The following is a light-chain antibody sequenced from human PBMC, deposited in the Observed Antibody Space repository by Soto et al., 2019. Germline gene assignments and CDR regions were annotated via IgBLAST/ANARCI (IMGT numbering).Light chain of an antibody. CDR2: DAS. Sequence: EIVLSQSPATLSLSPGERATLSCRAIQSVSSYLACYQQKPGQAPRLLIYDASNRATGIPARFSGSGSGTEFTLTISSLEPEDFTVYYCQQRSNWPTWTFGQGTKVEIK. CDR1: QSVSSY. V-gene: IGKV3-11*01. CDR3: QQRSNWPTWT. J-gene: IGKJ1*01.